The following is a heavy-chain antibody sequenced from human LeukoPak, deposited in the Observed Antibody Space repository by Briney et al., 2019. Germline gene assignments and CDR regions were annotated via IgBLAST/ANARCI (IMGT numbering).Heavy chain of an antibody. CDR1: GFTFSSYA. D-gene: IGHD1-26*01. V-gene: IGHV3-30*04. Sequence: TGGSLRLSCSASGFTFSSYAMHWVRQAPGKGLVWVTFILYDGSHEYYADSVKGRFTSSRDNSKNTLYLQMNSLRPEDTAVYYCAKGGEGGSHRYFEYWGQGTLVTVSS. J-gene: IGHJ4*02. CDR2: ILYDGSHE. CDR3: AKGGEGGSHRYFEY.